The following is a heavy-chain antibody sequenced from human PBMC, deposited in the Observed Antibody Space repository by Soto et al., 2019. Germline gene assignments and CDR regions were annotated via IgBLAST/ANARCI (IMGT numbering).Heavy chain of an antibody. CDR2: IYWDDDK. D-gene: IGHD6-6*01. V-gene: IGHV2-5*02. CDR1: GFSLSTSDVG. Sequence: QITWKESGPTLVKPTQTLTLTCTLSGFSLSTSDVGAGWIRQYPGKALEWLAAIYWDDDKRYSPALKSRLTITKDTSKNQVVLTMTNMDPVDTATYYCAHSLYSISSSDYWVQGTLVTVSS. J-gene: IGHJ4*02. CDR3: AHSLYSISSSDY.